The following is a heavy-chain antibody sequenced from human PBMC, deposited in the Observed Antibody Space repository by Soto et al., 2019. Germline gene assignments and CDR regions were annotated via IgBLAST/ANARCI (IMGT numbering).Heavy chain of an antibody. V-gene: IGHV4-59*08. Sequence: PLETLPVSCTVSGVSIINFYWIWIRQPTGKGLEWIGYVYYTGGTSYNPSLKRRVTFSADSSRGQFSLRLISVTAADTAVYYCARTVLGPDLLAESFVDYYYYMDVWGQGTTVTGSS. CDR1: GVSIINFY. J-gene: IGHJ6*03. D-gene: IGHD3-9*01. CDR2: VYYTGGT. CDR3: ARTVLGPDLLAESFVDYYYYMDV.